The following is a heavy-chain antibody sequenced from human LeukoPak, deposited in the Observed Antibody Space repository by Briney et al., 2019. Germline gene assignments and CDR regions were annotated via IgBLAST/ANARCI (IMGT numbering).Heavy chain of an antibody. D-gene: IGHD2-8*01. CDR2: IYYSVSH. CDR3: ARGQYCTNGVCYHDAFDI. Sequence: SETLSLTCTVSGGSISSYYWIWLRQPPGKGREGRGYIYYSVSHNYNPTLTSPVPISVDTSTNQSSLKLSSVTAADTAAYYSARGQYCTNGVCYHDAFDIWGQGTMVTVSS. J-gene: IGHJ3*02. V-gene: IGHV4-59*01. CDR1: GGSISSYY.